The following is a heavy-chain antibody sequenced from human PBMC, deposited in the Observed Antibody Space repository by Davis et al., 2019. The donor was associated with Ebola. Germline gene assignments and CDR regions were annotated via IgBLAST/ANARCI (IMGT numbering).Heavy chain of an antibody. J-gene: IGHJ4*02. CDR3: TRHATRDTTGKTGIDY. Sequence: GESLKISCKGSGYSFTNYWIGWVRQMPGRGMEWMGIIYPGDSHTTYSPSFQGQVTMSADKSISTAYLQWTSLKASDTAMYYCTRHATRDTTGKTGIDYWGQGTQVTVSS. V-gene: IGHV5-51*01. CDR2: IYPGDSHT. D-gene: IGHD1-1*01. CDR1: GYSFTNYW.